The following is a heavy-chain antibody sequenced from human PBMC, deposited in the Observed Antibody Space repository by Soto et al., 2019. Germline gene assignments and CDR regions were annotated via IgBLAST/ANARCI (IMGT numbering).Heavy chain of an antibody. CDR2: ISYDGSNK. V-gene: IGHV3-30*18. D-gene: IGHD4-4*01. CDR3: AKGEYSNPWARYSSFDY. Sequence: HPGGSLRLSCSASGFTFSSYGMHWVRQAPGKGLEWVAVISYDGSNKYYADSVKGRFTISRDNSKNTLYLQMNSLRAEDTAVYYCAKGEYSNPWARYSSFDYWGQGTLVTVSS. J-gene: IGHJ4*02. CDR1: GFTFSSYG.